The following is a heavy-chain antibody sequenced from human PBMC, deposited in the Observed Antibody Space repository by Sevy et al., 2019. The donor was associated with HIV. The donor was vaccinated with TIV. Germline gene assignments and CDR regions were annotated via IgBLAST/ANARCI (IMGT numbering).Heavy chain of an antibody. CDR3: ATGRGDPRADCFDY. Sequence: GGSLRLSCAASGFTFNIYSMNWVRQAPGKGLEWVSSISGSSSYIFYADSVKGRFTISRDNAKNSLYLQMNSLRAEDTAVYYCATGRGDPRADCFDYWGQGTLVTVSS. J-gene: IGHJ4*02. D-gene: IGHD3-10*01. CDR1: GFTFNIYS. V-gene: IGHV3-21*01. CDR2: ISGSSSYI.